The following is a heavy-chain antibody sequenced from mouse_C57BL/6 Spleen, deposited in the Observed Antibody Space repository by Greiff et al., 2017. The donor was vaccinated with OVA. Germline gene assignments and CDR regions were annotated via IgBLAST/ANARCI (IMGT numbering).Heavy chain of an antibody. V-gene: IGHV1-53*01. CDR1: GYTFTSYW. Sequence: VQLQQPGTELVKPGASVQLSCKASGYTFTSYWMHLVKQRPGPGLEWIGNITPSNGGTNYNEKFKSKSTLTVAKSSSTAYMQLSSLTAEDSAVYYGARCYYGSRRRRDYWGKGTTLTVAS. J-gene: IGHJ2*01. CDR2: ITPSNGGT. D-gene: IGHD1-1*01. CDR3: ARCYYGSRRRRDY.